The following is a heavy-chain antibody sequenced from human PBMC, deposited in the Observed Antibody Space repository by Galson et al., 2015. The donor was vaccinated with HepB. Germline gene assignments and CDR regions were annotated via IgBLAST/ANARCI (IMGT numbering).Heavy chain of an antibody. CDR3: ARGHHGLGV. Sequence: SLRLSCAASGLTFSSYWMSWVRQAPGKGLEWVAHMNEDGSEKDCVDSVKGRFTISRDNAKDSLYLQMNSLRAEDTAVYYCARGHHGLGVWGQGTTVTVSS. J-gene: IGHJ6*02. CDR2: MNEDGSEK. CDR1: GLTFSSYW. V-gene: IGHV3-7*03.